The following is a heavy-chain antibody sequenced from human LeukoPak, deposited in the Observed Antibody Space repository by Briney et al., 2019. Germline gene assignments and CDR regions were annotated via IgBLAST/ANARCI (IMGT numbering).Heavy chain of an antibody. CDR1: GFTFSSYW. CDR3: ARDPPYYYDSSGYYYGPSYYFDY. D-gene: IGHD3-22*01. Sequence: GGSLRLSCAASGFTFSSYWMSWVRQAPGKGLEWVANIKQDGSEKYYVDPVKGRFTISRDNAKNSLYLQMNSLRAEDTAVYYCARDPPYYYDSSGYYYGPSYYFDYWGQGTLVTVSS. V-gene: IGHV3-7*03. CDR2: IKQDGSEK. J-gene: IGHJ4*02.